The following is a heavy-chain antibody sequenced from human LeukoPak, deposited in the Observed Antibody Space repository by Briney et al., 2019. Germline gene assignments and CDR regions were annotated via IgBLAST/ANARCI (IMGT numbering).Heavy chain of an antibody. CDR3: AKDRGSGWYFDY. CDR2: ISYDGSNK. J-gene: IGHJ4*02. Sequence: GGSLRLSCAASGFTFSSYGMHWVRQAPGKGLEWVAVISYDGSNKYYADSVKGRFTISRDSSKNTLYLQMNSLRAEDTAVYYCAKDRGSGWYFDYWGQGTLVTVSS. D-gene: IGHD6-19*01. CDR1: GFTFSSYG. V-gene: IGHV3-30*18.